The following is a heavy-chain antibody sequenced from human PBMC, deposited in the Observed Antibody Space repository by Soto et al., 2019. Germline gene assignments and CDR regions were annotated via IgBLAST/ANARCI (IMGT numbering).Heavy chain of an antibody. Sequence: GGSLRLSCATSGFDFSNTWIHWVRQVPGQGLVWVSRINSDGSSIIYADSVKGRFTLSRDNAKNTVHLQMSSLRVEDTAVYYCAKDWYHTIDSWGQGIPVTVS. CDR1: GFDFSNTW. D-gene: IGHD1-20*01. CDR3: AKDWYHTIDS. CDR2: INSDGSSI. J-gene: IGHJ4*02. V-gene: IGHV3-74*01.